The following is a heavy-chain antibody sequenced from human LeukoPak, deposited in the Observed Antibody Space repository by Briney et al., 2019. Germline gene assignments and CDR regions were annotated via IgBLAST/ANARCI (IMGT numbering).Heavy chain of an antibody. CDR1: GFDFNIYE. CDR3: AGSRYPEPQDLNY. D-gene: IGHD3-10*01. J-gene: IGHJ4*02. CDR2: ISADGATI. Sequence: GGSLRLSCAASGFDFNIYEMNWVRQAPGKGLEWVSYISADGATIYYADSVKGGFTISRDNLKRSLFLQMSSLRAEDTAVYYCAGSRYPEPQDLNYWGQGTLVIVS. V-gene: IGHV3-48*03.